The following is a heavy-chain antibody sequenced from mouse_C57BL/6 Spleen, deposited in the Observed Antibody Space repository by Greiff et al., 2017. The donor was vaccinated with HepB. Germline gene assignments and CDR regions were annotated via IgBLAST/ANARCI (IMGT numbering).Heavy chain of an antibody. J-gene: IGHJ2*01. CDR2: INPNYGTT. CDR1: GYSFTDYN. CDR3: ARGNYYGREGFDY. Sequence: LVESGPELVKPGASVKISCKASGYSFTDYNMNWVKQSNGKSLEWIGVINPNYGTTSYNQKFKGKATLTVDQSSSTAYMQLNSLTSEDSAVYYCARGNYYGREGFDYWGQGTTLTVSS. D-gene: IGHD1-1*01. V-gene: IGHV1-39*01.